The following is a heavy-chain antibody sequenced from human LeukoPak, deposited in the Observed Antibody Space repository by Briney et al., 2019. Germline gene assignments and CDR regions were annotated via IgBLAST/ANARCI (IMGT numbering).Heavy chain of an antibody. Sequence: SETLSLTCTVSGGSISSYYWSWIRQPAGTGLEWIGRIYTSGSTNSNPSLKSRVTMSVDTSKNQFSLKLSSVTAADTAVYYCARLIAAAAYNWFDPWGQGTLVTVSS. CDR2: IYTSGST. CDR3: ARLIAAAAYNWFDP. D-gene: IGHD6-13*01. V-gene: IGHV4-4*07. CDR1: GGSISSYY. J-gene: IGHJ5*02.